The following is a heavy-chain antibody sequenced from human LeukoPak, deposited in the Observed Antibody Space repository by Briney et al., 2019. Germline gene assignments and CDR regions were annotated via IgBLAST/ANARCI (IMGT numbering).Heavy chain of an antibody. Sequence: GGSLRLSCAVSGFTLSSYSMNWVRQAPGRGLEWVSSISSSSSHIYYADSVKGRFTISRDNAKNSLYLQMNSLRVEDTAVYYCARDSSAGSSGFWGQGTLVTVSS. CDR1: GFTLSSYS. CDR3: ARDSSAGSSGF. J-gene: IGHJ4*02. V-gene: IGHV3-21*01. CDR2: ISSSSSHI. D-gene: IGHD6-25*01.